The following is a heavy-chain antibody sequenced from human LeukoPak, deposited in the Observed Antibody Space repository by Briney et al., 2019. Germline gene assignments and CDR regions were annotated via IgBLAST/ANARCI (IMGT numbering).Heavy chain of an antibody. J-gene: IGHJ4*02. Sequence: SETLSLTCAVYGGSFSGYYWSWIRQPPGRGLEWIGEINHSGSTNYNPSLKSRVTISVDTSKNQFSLKLSSVTAADTAVYYCAAAAMSSRIDYWGQETLVTVSS. CDR3: AAAAMSSRIDY. D-gene: IGHD2-2*01. CDR2: INHSGST. CDR1: GGSFSGYY. V-gene: IGHV4-34*01.